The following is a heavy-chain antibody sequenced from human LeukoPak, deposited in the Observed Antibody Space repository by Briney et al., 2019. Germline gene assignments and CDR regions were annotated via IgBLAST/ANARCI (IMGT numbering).Heavy chain of an antibody. CDR1: GFTFSSYG. Sequence: GGSLRLSCAASGFTFSSYGMHWVRQAPGKGLEWVAAIWYDGSNKYYADSVKGRFTISRDNSKNTLYLQMNSLRAEDTAVYYCARDHSSGWYSDYFDYWGQGTLVTVSS. J-gene: IGHJ4*02. CDR2: IWYDGSNK. CDR3: ARDHSSGWYSDYFDY. D-gene: IGHD6-19*01. V-gene: IGHV3-33*01.